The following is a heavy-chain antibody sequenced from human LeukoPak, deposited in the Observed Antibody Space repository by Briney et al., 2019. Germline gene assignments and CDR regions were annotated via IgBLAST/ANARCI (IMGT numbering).Heavy chain of an antibody. CDR3: QAEDGIRDFDT. CDR2: IWSDASHT. D-gene: IGHD2-21*01. Sequence: GGSRRHSCAAPEFIFSSYGMHRVRPAPGKRLEWVAVIWSDASHTYYVDSVKGRFTISRDNSKNTLFLQMNSLRAEDTAVYFFQAEDGIRDFDTWGQGTLVTVSS. CDR1: EFIFSSYG. J-gene: IGHJ4*02. V-gene: IGHV3-33*01.